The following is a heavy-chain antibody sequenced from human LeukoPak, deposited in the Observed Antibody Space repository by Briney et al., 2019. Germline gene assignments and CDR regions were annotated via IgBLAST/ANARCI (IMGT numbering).Heavy chain of an antibody. J-gene: IGHJ5*02. CDR1: GGSISSYY. CDR3: AREVSSTWFEWFDP. D-gene: IGHD6-13*01. Sequence: SETLSLTCTVSGGSISSYYWSWIRQPPGKGLEWIGYIYYSGSTNYNPSLTSRVIISMDTSKNQFSLKLSSVTAADTAVYYCAREVSSTWFEWFDPWGQGTLVTVSS. V-gene: IGHV4-59*01. CDR2: IYYSGST.